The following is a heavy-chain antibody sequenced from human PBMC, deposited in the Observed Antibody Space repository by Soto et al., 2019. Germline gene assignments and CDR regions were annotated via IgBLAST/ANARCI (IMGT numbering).Heavy chain of an antibody. J-gene: IGHJ4*02. Sequence: SETLSLTCAVYGGSISGYYWSWIRQPPGKGLEWIGYIYYSGSTNYNPSLKSRVTISVDTSKNQFSLKLSSVTAADTAVYYCARRYGGTFDYWGQGTLVTVSS. CDR2: IYYSGST. CDR1: GGSISGYY. D-gene: IGHD2-15*01. CDR3: ARRYGGTFDY. V-gene: IGHV4-59*08.